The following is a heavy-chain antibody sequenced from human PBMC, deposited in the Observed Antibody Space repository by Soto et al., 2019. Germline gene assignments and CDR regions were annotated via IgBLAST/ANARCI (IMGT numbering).Heavy chain of an antibody. J-gene: IGHJ4*02. Sequence: QLQLQESGSGLVKPSQTLSLTCAVSGGSISSGGYSWSWILQPPGKGLEWIGYIYHIGSTYYNPSVRSRVTRSVDRSKNQFSLKLSSVTAADTALYYCARGQVVAAQHWGQGTLVTVSS. CDR3: ARGQVVAAQH. CDR1: GGSISSGGYS. D-gene: IGHD2-15*01. CDR2: IYHIGST. V-gene: IGHV4-30-2*01.